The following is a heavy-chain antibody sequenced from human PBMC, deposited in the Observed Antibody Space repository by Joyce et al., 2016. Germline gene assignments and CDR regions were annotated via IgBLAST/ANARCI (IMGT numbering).Heavy chain of an antibody. CDR3: ARDSGYSSGWEYFQH. CDR1: GGTLSSYG. D-gene: IGHD6-19*01. Sequence: QVQLVQSGAEVKKPGSSVKVSCKASGGTLSSYGISWVRQAPGQGLEWGGVIIPISGTAYYAQKFQGRVIITADESTSTAYMDLSSLRSDDTAVYYCARDSGYSSGWEYFQHWGQGTLVTVSS. V-gene: IGHV1-69*01. J-gene: IGHJ1*01. CDR2: IIPISGTA.